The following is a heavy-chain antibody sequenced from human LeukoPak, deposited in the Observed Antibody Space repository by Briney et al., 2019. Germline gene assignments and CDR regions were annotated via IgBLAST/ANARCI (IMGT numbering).Heavy chain of an antibody. J-gene: IGHJ4*02. CDR3: ARDLTNGDYEFDY. CDR2: INPSGGST. Sequence: GASVKVSCKASGYTFTSYYMHWVRQAPGQGLEWMGIINPSGGSTSYTQKFQGRVTMTRHTSTSTVYMELSSLRSEDTAVYYCARDLTNGDYEFDYWGQGTLVTVSS. CDR1: GYTFTSYY. D-gene: IGHD4-17*01. V-gene: IGHV1-46*01.